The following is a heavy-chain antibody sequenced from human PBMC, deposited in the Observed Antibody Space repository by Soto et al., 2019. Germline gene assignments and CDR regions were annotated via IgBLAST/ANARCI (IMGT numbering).Heavy chain of an antibody. CDR1: GYSFTSYW. V-gene: IGHV5-10-1*01. CDR3: GRHGDVFLTGYPPGEEGMDF. J-gene: IGHJ6*04. Sequence: GESLKISCKGSGYSFTSYWISWVRQMPGKGLEWMGRIDPSDSYTNYSPSFQGHVTISADKSISTAYLQWSSLKASDTAMYYCGRHGDVFLTGYPPGEEGMDFWGKGTTVTVPS. D-gene: IGHD3-9*01. CDR2: IDPSDSYT.